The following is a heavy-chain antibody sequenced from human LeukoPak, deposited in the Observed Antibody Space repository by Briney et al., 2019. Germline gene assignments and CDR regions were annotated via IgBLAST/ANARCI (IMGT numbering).Heavy chain of an antibody. J-gene: IGHJ4*02. V-gene: IGHV5-51*01. CDR3: ARLPCGGDGYPPPFDY. D-gene: IGHD2-21*02. CDR1: GYSFTRYW. Sequence: GEPLKISCKGSGYSFTRYWIGWVRQVPWKGLEWMGIFYPGDSDIRYSPSFKGRVTISADKSISTAYLQWSSLKASDTAMYYCARLPCGGDGYPPPFDYWGQGALVTGS. CDR2: FYPGDSDI.